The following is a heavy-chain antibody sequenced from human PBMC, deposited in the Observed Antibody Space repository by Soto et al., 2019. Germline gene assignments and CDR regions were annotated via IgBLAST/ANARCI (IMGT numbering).Heavy chain of an antibody. CDR1: GGSISSSSYY. J-gene: IGHJ6*02. D-gene: IGHD2-15*01. Sequence: PSETLSLTCTVSGGSISSSSYYWGWIRQPPGKGLEWIGSIYYSGSTYYNPSLKSRVTISVDTSKNQFSLKLSSVTAADTAVYYCARLGRGGFCSGGSCYVGGWYYYGMDVWGQGTTVTVSS. V-gene: IGHV4-39*01. CDR3: ARLGRGGFCSGGSCYVGGWYYYGMDV. CDR2: IYYSGST.